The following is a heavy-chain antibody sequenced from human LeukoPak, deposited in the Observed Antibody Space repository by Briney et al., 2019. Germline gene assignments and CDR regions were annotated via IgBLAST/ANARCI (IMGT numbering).Heavy chain of an antibody. CDR3: ARAKGRRVVVAAELDY. CDR1: GFTFSSYS. D-gene: IGHD2-15*01. Sequence: GGSLRLSCAASGFTFSSYSLNWVRQAPRKGLEWVSSISSSSSYLYYADSVKGRFTISRDNAKNTLYLQMNSLRAEDRAVYYCARAKGRRVVVAAELDYWGQGTLVTVSS. V-gene: IGHV3-21*01. J-gene: IGHJ4*02. CDR2: ISSSSSYL.